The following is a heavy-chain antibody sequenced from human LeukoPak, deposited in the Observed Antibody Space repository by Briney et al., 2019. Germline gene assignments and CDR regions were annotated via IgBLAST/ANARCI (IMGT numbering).Heavy chain of an antibody. V-gene: IGHV3-23*01. CDR2: IRDSGGST. CDR1: GFTFSSYA. J-gene: IGHJ4*02. Sequence: TGGSLRLSCAASGFTFSSYAMSWVRQAPGKGLEWVSIIRDSGGSTYYADSVKGRFTISRDNSKNTLYLQMNSLRVEDTAVYYCAPSAFDYWGQGTLVTVSS. CDR3: APSAFDY.